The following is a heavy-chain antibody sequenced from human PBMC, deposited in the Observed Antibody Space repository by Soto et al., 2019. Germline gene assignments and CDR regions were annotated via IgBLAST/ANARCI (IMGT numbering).Heavy chain of an antibody. Sequence: SLKVSCKASAYAFTSYGISWVRQAPGQGLEWMGWISAYNGNTNYAQKLQGRVTMTTDTSTSTAYMELRSLRSEDTAVYYCARDLRTTGYYGMDVWGQGTTVTVSS. CDR2: ISAYNGNT. V-gene: IGHV1-18*01. CDR3: ARDLRTTGYYGMDV. J-gene: IGHJ6*02. CDR1: AYAFTSYG.